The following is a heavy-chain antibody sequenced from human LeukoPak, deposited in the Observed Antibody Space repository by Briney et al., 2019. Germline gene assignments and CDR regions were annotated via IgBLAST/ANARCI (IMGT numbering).Heavy chain of an antibody. CDR2: TRNKANSYTT. J-gene: IGHJ3*02. Sequence: GGSLRLSCAASGFTFSDHYMDWVRQAPGKGLEWVGRTRNKANSYTTEYAASVKGRFTISRDDSKNSPYLQMNSLKTEDTAVYYCARDYADAFDIWGQGTMVTVSS. D-gene: IGHD2-2*01. CDR1: GFTFSDHY. V-gene: IGHV3-72*01. CDR3: ARDYADAFDI.